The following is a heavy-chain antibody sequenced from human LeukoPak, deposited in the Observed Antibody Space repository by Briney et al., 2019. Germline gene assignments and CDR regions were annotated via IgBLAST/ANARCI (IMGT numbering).Heavy chain of an antibody. Sequence: GASVKVSCKASGYTFTDYYMHWVRQAPGQGLEWMGWINPNSGGTNYAQKFQGRVTMTRDTSISTAYMELSSLRSEDTAVYYCASLYSSSWYYFDYWGQGTLVTVSS. D-gene: IGHD6-13*01. J-gene: IGHJ4*02. CDR2: INPNSGGT. V-gene: IGHV1-2*02. CDR1: GYTFTDYY. CDR3: ASLYSSSWYYFDY.